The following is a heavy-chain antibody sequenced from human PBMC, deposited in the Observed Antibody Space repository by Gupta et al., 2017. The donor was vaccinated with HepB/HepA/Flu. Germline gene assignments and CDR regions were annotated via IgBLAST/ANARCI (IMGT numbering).Heavy chain of an antibody. Sequence: GGTLYARDFQGRVTITRDTSTSTVYMEMRCLTFEDTALYYCAREAAAFDYWGQGTLVTVSS. CDR3: AREAAAFDY. D-gene: IGHD6-25*01. CDR2: GGT. V-gene: IGHV1-46*01. J-gene: IGHJ4*02.